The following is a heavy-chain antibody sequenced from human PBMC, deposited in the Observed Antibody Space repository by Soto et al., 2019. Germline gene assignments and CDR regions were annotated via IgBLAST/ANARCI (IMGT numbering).Heavy chain of an antibody. V-gene: IGHV3-21*01. CDR1: GLTFSSYS. J-gene: IGHJ5*02. Sequence: GGSLRLSCAASGLTFSSYSMNWVRQAPGKGLEWVSSISSSSSYIYYADSVKGRFTISRDNAKNSLYLQMNSLRAEDTAVYYCARDLPSIAALFDPWGQGTLVTVSS. D-gene: IGHD6-6*01. CDR3: ARDLPSIAALFDP. CDR2: ISSSSSYI.